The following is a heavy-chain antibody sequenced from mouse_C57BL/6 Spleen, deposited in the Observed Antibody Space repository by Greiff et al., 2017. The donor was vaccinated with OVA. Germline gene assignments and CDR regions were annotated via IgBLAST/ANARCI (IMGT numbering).Heavy chain of an antibody. CDR2: IHPNSGST. Sequence: QVQLQQPGAELVKPGASVKLSCKASGYTFTSYWMHWVKQRPGQGLEWIGMIHPNSGSTNYNEKFKSKATLTVDKSSSTAYMPLSSLTSEDSAVYYDARAYYDGPNYFDYWGQGTTLTVSS. D-gene: IGHD1-1*01. V-gene: IGHV1-64*01. J-gene: IGHJ2*01. CDR1: GYTFTSYW. CDR3: ARAYYDGPNYFDY.